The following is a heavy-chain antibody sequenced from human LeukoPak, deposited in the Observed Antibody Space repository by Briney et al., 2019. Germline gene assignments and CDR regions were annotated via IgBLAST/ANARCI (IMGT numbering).Heavy chain of an antibody. J-gene: IGHJ4*02. CDR2: INHSGST. Sequence: SETLSLTCAVYGGSFSCYYWSWIRQPPGKGLEWIGEINHSGSTNYNPSLKSRVTISVDTSKNQFSLKLSSVTAADTAVYYCARANYGDYPIDYWGQGTLVTVSS. V-gene: IGHV4-34*01. CDR3: ARANYGDYPIDY. CDR1: GGSFSCYY. D-gene: IGHD4-17*01.